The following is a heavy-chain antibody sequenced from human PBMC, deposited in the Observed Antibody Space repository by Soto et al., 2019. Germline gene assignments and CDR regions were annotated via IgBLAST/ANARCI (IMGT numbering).Heavy chain of an antibody. Sequence: ASVKVSCKASGYTFTNYGLSWVRLAPGQGLEWMGWISAYNGNTVYAQNLQGRVTMTTDPSTSTAYMELRSLRSDDTAVYYCARDIKSCSGGSCYYYYYGMDVWGQGTTVTVSS. CDR3: ARDIKSCSGGSCYYYYYGMDV. J-gene: IGHJ6*02. CDR2: ISAYNGNT. CDR1: GYTFTNYG. D-gene: IGHD2-15*01. V-gene: IGHV1-18*01.